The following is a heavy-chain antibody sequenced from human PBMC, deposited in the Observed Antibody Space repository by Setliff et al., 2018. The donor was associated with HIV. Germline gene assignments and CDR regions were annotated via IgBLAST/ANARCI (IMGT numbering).Heavy chain of an antibody. V-gene: IGHV3-73*01. J-gene: IGHJ5*02. CDR3: AVSPDGDCATTECANWFDP. CDR1: GGTFSNYA. Sequence: KVSCKPSGGTFSNYAIGWVRQAPGQGLEWVGRIKTKPKSYATAHAESVKGRFTISRDDSQNTAYLQMNSLRTEDTAVYFCAVSPDGDCATTECANWFDPWGQGTQVTVSS. CDR2: IKTKPKSYAT. D-gene: IGHD4-17*01.